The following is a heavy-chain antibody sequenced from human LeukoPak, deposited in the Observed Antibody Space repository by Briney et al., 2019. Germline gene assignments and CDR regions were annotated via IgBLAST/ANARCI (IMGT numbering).Heavy chain of an antibody. Sequence: GASVKVSCKASGYTFTNYGVSWVRQAPGQGLEWMGWISAYNGNTNYAQKFQGRVTMTRDTSISTAYMELSRLRSDDTAVYYCAREGGRGGSYDFDYWGQGTLVTVSS. D-gene: IGHD1-26*01. V-gene: IGHV1-18*01. CDR1: GYTFTNYG. J-gene: IGHJ4*02. CDR3: AREGGRGGSYDFDY. CDR2: ISAYNGNT.